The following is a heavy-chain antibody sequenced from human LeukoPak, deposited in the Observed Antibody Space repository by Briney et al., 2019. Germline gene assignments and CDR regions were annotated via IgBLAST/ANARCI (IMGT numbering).Heavy chain of an antibody. CDR2: ISYDGSYK. J-gene: IGHJ4*02. Sequence: GGSLXLSCAASGFTFSSYAMHWVRQAPGKGLEWVAVISYDGSYKNYADSVKGRFTISRDNAKNTLSLQMNSLRVEDTAVYYCAKGDSSSWYDYFDYWGQGTLVTVSS. CDR3: AKGDSSSWYDYFDY. V-gene: IGHV3-30-3*01. D-gene: IGHD6-13*01. CDR1: GFTFSSYA.